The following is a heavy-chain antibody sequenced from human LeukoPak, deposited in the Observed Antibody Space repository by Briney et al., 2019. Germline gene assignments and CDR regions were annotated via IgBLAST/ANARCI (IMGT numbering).Heavy chain of an antibody. CDR1: GYTFTNYY. J-gene: IGHJ2*01. Sequence: ASVKVSCKASGYTFTNYYIHWVRQAPGQGLEWMGWINPNSGGTNYAQKFQGRVTMTRDTSISTAYMELSRLRSDDTAVYYCARLNGGQRYLDLWGRGTLVTVSS. CDR2: INPNSGGT. D-gene: IGHD4-23*01. V-gene: IGHV1-2*02. CDR3: ARLNGGQRYLDL.